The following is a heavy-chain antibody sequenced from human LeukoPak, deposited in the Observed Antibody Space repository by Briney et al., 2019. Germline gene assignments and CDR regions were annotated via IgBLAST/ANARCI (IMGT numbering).Heavy chain of an antibody. J-gene: IGHJ4*02. CDR3: ASTDWNYAR. Sequence: PSETLSLTCIVSGGSVSSGSYYWSWIRQPPGKGLEWIGYIYNSVSTNYNPSLKSRVTISVDKSKNQFSLKMSSVTAADTAIYYCASTDWNYARWGQGTLVTVSS. D-gene: IGHD1-7*01. V-gene: IGHV4-61*01. CDR1: GGSVSSGSYY. CDR2: IYNSVST.